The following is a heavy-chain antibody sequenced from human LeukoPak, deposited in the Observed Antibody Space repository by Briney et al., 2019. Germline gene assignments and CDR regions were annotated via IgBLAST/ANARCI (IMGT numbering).Heavy chain of an antibody. Sequence: ASVKVSCKASGYTFTSYDINWVRQATGQGLEWMGWMNPNSGNTGYAQKFQGRVTMTRNTSISTAYMELSSLRSEDTAVYYCARFIDFWSGYRSYGMDVWGQGTTVTVSS. J-gene: IGHJ6*02. CDR1: GYTFTSYD. CDR2: MNPNSGNT. D-gene: IGHD3-3*01. V-gene: IGHV1-8*01. CDR3: ARFIDFWSGYRSYGMDV.